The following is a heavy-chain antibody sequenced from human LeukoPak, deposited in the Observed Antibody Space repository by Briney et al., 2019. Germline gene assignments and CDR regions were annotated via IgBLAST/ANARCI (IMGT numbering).Heavy chain of an antibody. CDR2: IYYSGST. Sequence: SETLSLTCTVSGGSISSYYWSWIRQPPGKGLEWIGYIYYSGSTNYNPSLKSRVTISVDTSKNQFSLKLSSVTAADTAVYYCAREGLLYYFDYWGQGTLVTVSS. CDR3: AREGLLYYFDY. V-gene: IGHV4-59*12. J-gene: IGHJ4*02. CDR1: GGSISSYY.